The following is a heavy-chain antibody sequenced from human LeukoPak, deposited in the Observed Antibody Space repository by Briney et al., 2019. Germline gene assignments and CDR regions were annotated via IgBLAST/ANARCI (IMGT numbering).Heavy chain of an antibody. V-gene: IGHV3-48*03. D-gene: IGHD6-13*01. CDR1: GFTFSSYE. CDR3: VSPPYSRRNDY. Sequence: GGSLSLSCAASGFTFSSYEVNWVRQAPGKGVEWVSYISSSGSTIYYADSVKGRFNIYRDNAKNSLYLQMNSLRAEDTAVYYCVSPPYSRRNDYWGQGTLVTVSS. J-gene: IGHJ4*02. CDR2: ISSSGSTI.